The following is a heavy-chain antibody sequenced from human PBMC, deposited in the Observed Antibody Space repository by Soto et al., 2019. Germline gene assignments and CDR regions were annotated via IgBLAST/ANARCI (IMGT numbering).Heavy chain of an antibody. J-gene: IGHJ4*02. Sequence: QVQLVESGGGVVQPGRSLRLSCAASGFTFSSYGMHWVRQAPGKGLEWVAAIWYDGSNKYYADFVKGRFTISRDNSKSTLYLQLSSLRPEDTAVYYCARESHGDYVCDHWGQGTLVTVSS. V-gene: IGHV3-33*01. CDR2: IWYDGSNK. CDR3: ARESHGDYVCDH. D-gene: IGHD4-17*01. CDR1: GFTFSSYG.